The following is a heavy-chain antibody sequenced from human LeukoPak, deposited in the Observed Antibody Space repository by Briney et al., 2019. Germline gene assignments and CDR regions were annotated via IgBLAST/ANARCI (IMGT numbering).Heavy chain of an antibody. CDR1: GFTFSNAW. D-gene: IGHD3-10*01. V-gene: IGHV4-59*12. CDR2: SHYTGNT. Sequence: GSLRLSCAASGFTFSNAWMSWVRQAPGKGLEWIGCSHYTGNTNHNPSLKSRVTISVDTSKNQFSLRLSSVTAADTAVYYCARRGNFDYWGQGTLVTVSS. J-gene: IGHJ4*02. CDR3: ARRGNFDY.